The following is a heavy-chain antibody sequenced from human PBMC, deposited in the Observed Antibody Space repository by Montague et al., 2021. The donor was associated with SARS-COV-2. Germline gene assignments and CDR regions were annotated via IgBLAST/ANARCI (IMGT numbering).Heavy chain of an antibody. V-gene: IGHV4-39*01. J-gene: IGHJ5*02. D-gene: IGHD6-19*01. CDR3: ARQGRKWLVRIDWFDP. CDR2: LYYSGST. Sequence: SETLSLTCTVSGGSISSSSYYWGWIRQPPGKGLEWIGSLYYSGSTYYNPSLKSRVTISVDTSKNQFSLKLSSVTAADTAVYYCARQGRKWLVRIDWFDPWGQGTLVTVSS. CDR1: GGSISSSSYY.